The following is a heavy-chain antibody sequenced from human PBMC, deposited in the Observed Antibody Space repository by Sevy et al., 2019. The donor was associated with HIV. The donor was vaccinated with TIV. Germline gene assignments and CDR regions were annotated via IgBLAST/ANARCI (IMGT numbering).Heavy chain of an antibody. D-gene: IGHD5-18*01. J-gene: IGHJ4*01. Sequence: GESLKISCAASGFSFSIYWMSWVRQAPGKGLEWVATMKQDGSEEDYVDSVKGRFTISRDNAKNSLFLQMNSLSAEDTAVYYCVGEGLGGYSYSLDYWGHGTLVTVSS. V-gene: IGHV3-7*01. CDR2: MKQDGSEE. CDR3: VGEGLGGYSYSLDY. CDR1: GFSFSIYW.